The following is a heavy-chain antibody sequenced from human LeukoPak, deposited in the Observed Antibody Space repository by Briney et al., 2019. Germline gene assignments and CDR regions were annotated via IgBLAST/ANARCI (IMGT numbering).Heavy chain of an antibody. CDR2: ISAPGST. J-gene: IGHJ4*02. CDR1: GGSISNYY. V-gene: IGHV4-4*07. D-gene: IGHD3-10*01. Sequence: SETLSLTCTVSGGSISNYYWSWIRQSAGKGLEWIGRISAPGSTTYNPPLKSRVTMSLDTSKSQFSLKLNSMTAADTAVYYCARDSYGSGSSTIDYWGQGTLVTVSS. CDR3: ARDSYGSGSSTIDY.